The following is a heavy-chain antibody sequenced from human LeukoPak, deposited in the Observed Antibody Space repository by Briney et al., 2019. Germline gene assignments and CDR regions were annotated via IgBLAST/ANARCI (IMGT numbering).Heavy chain of an antibody. CDR1: RFSFSSYG. D-gene: IGHD4-17*01. Sequence: GGALRLSWAASRFSFSSYGMHWVRQAPGKGLEWVSVIYSGGSTHYADSVKGRFTISRDNSKNTLYLQMNSLRAEDTAVYYCAYPRGERDAFDIWGQGTMVTVSS. CDR2: IYSGGST. V-gene: IGHV3-NL1*01. CDR3: AYPRGERDAFDI. J-gene: IGHJ3*02.